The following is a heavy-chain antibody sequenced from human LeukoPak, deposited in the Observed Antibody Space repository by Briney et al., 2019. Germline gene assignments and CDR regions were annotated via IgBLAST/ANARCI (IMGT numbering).Heavy chain of an antibody. D-gene: IGHD3-22*01. CDR1: GFTFSDHY. J-gene: IGHJ4*02. CDR2: ITDNGRNV. CDR3: ARDFHVRNYDIGGYSY. Sequence: GGSLRLSCAVSGFTFSDHYMGWIRQAPGKGLEWVSYITDNGRNVYYADSVKGRFTISRDNAKNSLYLQINRLRAEDTAVYYCARDFHVRNYDIGGYSYWGQGTLVTVSS. V-gene: IGHV3-11*04.